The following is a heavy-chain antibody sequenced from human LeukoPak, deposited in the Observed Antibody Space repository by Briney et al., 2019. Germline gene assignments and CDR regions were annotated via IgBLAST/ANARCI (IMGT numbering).Heavy chain of an antibody. V-gene: IGHV3-30*03. J-gene: IGHJ5*02. CDR1: GFTFSIFG. D-gene: IGHD5-18*01. CDR3: TSLDTADT. CDR2: ILNDGRHK. Sequence: GGSLRLSCTASGFTFSIFGMHWVRQAPGKGLEWVAAILNDGRHKDHAESVRGRFSISRDNFKNTLYLQMNSLRPEDTAVYYCTSLDTADTWGQGTLVTVSS.